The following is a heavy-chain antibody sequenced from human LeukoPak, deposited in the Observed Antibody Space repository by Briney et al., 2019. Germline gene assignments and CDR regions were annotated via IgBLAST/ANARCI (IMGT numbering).Heavy chain of an antibody. CDR2: INPNSSDT. CDR1: GYTFTDYY. J-gene: IGHJ6*02. D-gene: IGHD1-26*01. V-gene: IGHV1-2*02. CDR3: ARQPQTIVGATYYGMDV. Sequence: ASVKVSCKASGYTFTDYYIHWVRQAPGQGLEWMGWINPNSSDTSYGQKFQDRVTMTRDTSTSTVYMELSSLRSEDTAVYYCARQPQTIVGATYYGMDVWGQGTTVTVSS.